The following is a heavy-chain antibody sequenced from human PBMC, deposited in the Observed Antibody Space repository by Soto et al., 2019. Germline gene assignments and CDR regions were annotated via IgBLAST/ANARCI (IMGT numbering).Heavy chain of an antibody. CDR2: ITGSGSGT. V-gene: IGHV3-23*01. J-gene: IGHJ3*01. D-gene: IGHD1-26*01. CDR3: VKSGSHFFHAFDL. Sequence: VSELTFLMYDMDWVRQAPGKGLEWVSLITGSGSGTYYADSVKGRFTVSRDNSKSTVFLHMDSLRVEDTATYYCVKSGSHFFHAFDLWGQGTVVTVS. CDR1: ELTFLMYD.